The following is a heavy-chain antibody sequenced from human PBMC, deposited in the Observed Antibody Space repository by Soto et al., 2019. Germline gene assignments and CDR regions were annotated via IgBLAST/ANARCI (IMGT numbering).Heavy chain of an antibody. Sequence: QMQLQESGPRRVKASETLSLTCTVSGGSISPYYWNWIRLSPGKGLEWIGYIYRTGSTHYNPSLNGRVAISLDTSRKRFSLKLNAVPAAATAVYFCARQIGDDPFDILGEGTMVTVSS. CDR1: GGSISPYY. J-gene: IGHJ3*02. CDR3: ARQIGDDPFDI. D-gene: IGHD3-3*01. V-gene: IGHV4-4*09. CDR2: IYRTGST.